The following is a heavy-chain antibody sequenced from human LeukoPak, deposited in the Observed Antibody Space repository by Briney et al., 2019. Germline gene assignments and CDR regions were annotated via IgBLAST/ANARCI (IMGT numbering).Heavy chain of an antibody. J-gene: IGHJ4*02. CDR1: GASINSNYYY. Sequence: SETLSLTCTVSGASINSNYYYWGRIRQPPGKGLEWIGSIAYSGSTFYTPSLKSRVTISADTSKSQFSLKLTSVTAADTAVYYCARHAGCLGDCYRNWGRGTLVTVSS. CDR2: IAYSGST. CDR3: ARHAGCLGDCYRN. V-gene: IGHV4-39*01. D-gene: IGHD2-21*01.